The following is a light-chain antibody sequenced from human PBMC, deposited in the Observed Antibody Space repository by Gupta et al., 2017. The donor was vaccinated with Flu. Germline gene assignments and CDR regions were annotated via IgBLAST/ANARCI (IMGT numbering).Light chain of an antibody. CDR2: GAS. J-gene: IGKJ2*01. CDR1: QSVNNNL. CDR3: QQYGISAYT. V-gene: IGKV3-20*01. Sequence: IVLTQSPGTLSLSPGERATISCRASQSVNNNLLTWYQQKPGKAPRLLIYGASSRATGIPDRFSGSGSGTDFTLTIRSLEPEDFAVYYCQQYGISAYTFGQGTKLEIK.